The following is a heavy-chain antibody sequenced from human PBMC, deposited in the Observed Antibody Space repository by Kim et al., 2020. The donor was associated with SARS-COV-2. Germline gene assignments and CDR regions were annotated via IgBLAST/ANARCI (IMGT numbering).Heavy chain of an antibody. Sequence: LKSRFTISVDTSTNQFSLKLSSVTAADTAVYYCARLSFGSSGYYYGGFDYWGQGTLVSVSS. J-gene: IGHJ4*02. D-gene: IGHD3-22*01. V-gene: IGHV4-39*01. CDR3: ARLSFGSSGYYYGGFDY.